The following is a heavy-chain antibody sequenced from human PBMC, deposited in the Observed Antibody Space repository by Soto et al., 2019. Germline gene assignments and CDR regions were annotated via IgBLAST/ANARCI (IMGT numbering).Heavy chain of an antibody. CDR1: GGTFSSYA. D-gene: IGHD6-13*01. Sequence: QVQLVQSGAEVKKPGSSVKVSCKASGGTFSSYAISWVRQAPGQGLECMGGIIPIFGTANSAEKFQGRVTITAVDSTSTAYMELSSLRSEDTAVYYCASTYSSSWDENNLFDYLGQGPLVTVSS. J-gene: IGHJ4*02. CDR3: ASTYSSSWDENNLFDY. CDR2: IIPIFGTA. V-gene: IGHV1-69*01.